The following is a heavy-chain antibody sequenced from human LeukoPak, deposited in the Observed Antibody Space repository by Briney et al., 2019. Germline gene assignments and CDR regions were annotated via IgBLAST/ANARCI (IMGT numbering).Heavy chain of an antibody. CDR1: GASFSGYY. CDR2: INHSGST. CDR3: ARLKRRATITFWFDP. Sequence: SETLSLTCAVYGASFSGYYWSWIRQPPGKGLEWIGEINHSGSTNYNPSLKSRVTISVDTSKNQFSLKLSSVTAADTAVYYCARLKRRATITFWFDPWGQGTLVTVSS. V-gene: IGHV4-34*01. D-gene: IGHD5-24*01. J-gene: IGHJ5*02.